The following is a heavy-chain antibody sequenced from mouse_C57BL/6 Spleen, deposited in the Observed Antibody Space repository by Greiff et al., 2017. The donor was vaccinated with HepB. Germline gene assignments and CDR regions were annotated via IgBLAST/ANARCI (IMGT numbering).Heavy chain of an antibody. V-gene: IGHV1-22*01. CDR1: GYTFTDYN. CDR3: ATNYYGSSYGYFDY. D-gene: IGHD1-1*01. CDR2: INPNNGGT. J-gene: IGHJ2*01. Sequence: EVQLQQSGPELVKPGASVKMSCKASGYTFTDYNMHWVKQSHGKSLEWIGYINPNNGGTSYNQKFKGKATLTANKSSSTAYMELRSLTSADSAVYYDATNYYGSSYGYFDYWGQGTTLTVSS.